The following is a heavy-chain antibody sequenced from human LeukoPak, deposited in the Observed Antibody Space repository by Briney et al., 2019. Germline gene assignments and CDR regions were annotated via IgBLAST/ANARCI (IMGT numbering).Heavy chain of an antibody. V-gene: IGHV3-21*01. Sequence: GGSLRLSCAASGFTFSSYSMNWVRQAPGKGLEWVSSISSSSSYIYYADSVKGRFTISRDNAKNSLYLQMNSLRAEDTAVYYCAGGRYGDDPNWFDPWGQGTLVTVSS. CDR1: GFTFSSYS. CDR2: ISSSSSYI. CDR3: AGGRYGDDPNWFDP. J-gene: IGHJ5*02. D-gene: IGHD4-17*01.